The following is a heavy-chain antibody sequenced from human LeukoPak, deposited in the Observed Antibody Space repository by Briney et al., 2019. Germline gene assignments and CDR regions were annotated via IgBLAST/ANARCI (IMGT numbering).Heavy chain of an antibody. CDR3: ARDLRSGYDILTGYYKAGAFDI. J-gene: IGHJ3*02. D-gene: IGHD3-9*01. CDR1: GGSISSYY. Sequence: PSETLSLTCTVSGGSISSYYWSWIRQPPGKGLEWIGYIYYSGSTNYNPSLKSRVTISVDTSKNQFSLKLSSVTAADTAVYYCARDLRSGYDILTGYYKAGAFDIWGQGTMVTVSS. CDR2: IYYSGST. V-gene: IGHV4-59*01.